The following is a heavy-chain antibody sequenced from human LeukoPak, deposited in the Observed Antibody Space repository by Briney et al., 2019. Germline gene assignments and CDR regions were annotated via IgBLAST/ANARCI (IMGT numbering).Heavy chain of an antibody. Sequence: LGASLQISCKGSGSRFTNYWIGWVRQMPGKGLEWMGIIYPGDSDTRYSLSFQGQVTISADRSISTAYLHWSTLKASDSAMYYCARLIGGWHSNYAMDVWGQGTTVTVSS. CDR1: GSRFTNYW. V-gene: IGHV5-51*01. J-gene: IGHJ6*02. CDR2: IYPGDSDT. CDR3: ARLIGGWHSNYAMDV. D-gene: IGHD6-19*01.